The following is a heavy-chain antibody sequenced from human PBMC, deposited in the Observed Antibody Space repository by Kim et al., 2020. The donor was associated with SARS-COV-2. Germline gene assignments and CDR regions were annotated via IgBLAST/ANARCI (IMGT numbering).Heavy chain of an antibody. D-gene: IGHD2-2*01. J-gene: IGHJ4*02. CDR1: GLTVSSNY. Sequence: GGSLRLSCAASGLTVSSNYMSWVRQAPGKGLEWVSVIYSGGSTYYADSVKGRFTISRDNSKNTLYLQMNSLRAEDTAVYYCARARYCSSTSCYAGWGQGTLVTVSS. CDR3: ARARYCSSTSCYAG. V-gene: IGHV3-66*01. CDR2: IYSGGST.